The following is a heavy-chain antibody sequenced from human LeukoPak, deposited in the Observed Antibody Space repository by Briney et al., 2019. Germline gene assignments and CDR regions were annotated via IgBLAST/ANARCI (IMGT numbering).Heavy chain of an antibody. CDR1: GGSISSYY. CDR2: IYYSGST. J-gene: IGHJ6*02. V-gene: IGHV4-59*08. D-gene: IGHD1-26*01. CDR3: ARQELGPYSYYYYGMDV. Sequence: PSETLSLTCTVSGGSISSYYWSWIRQPPGKGLEWVGYIYYSGSTNYNPSLKSRVTISVDTSKNQFSLKLSSVTAADTAVYYCARQELGPYSYYYYGMDVWGQGTTVTVSS.